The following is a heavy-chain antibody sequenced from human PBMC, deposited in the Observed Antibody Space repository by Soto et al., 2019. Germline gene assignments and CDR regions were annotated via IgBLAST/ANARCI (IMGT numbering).Heavy chain of an antibody. D-gene: IGHD3-22*01. CDR2: IYYSGST. CDR3: ARGGYDSSGYYRDYYYSGMDV. CDR1: GGSISSGGYY. Sequence: SETLSLTCTVSGGSISSGGYYWSWIRQHPGKGLEWIGYIYYSGSTYYNPSLKSRGTISVDTSKNQFSLKLSSVTAADTAVYYCARGGYDSSGYYRDYYYSGMDVCGQGTTVTVS. J-gene: IGHJ6*02. V-gene: IGHV4-31*03.